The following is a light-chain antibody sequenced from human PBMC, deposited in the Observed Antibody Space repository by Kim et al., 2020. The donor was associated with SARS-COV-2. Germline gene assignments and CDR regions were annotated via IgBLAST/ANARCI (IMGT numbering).Light chain of an antibody. CDR2: GAS. Sequence: SVPRGESAPLSRRGKQSISSNLAWYQQQPGEAPRLLIYGASARARVPSAMFSGRGCGKDLTLTVSSLQYEVVAVYCCQEYNDWRTFGGGTKVDIK. J-gene: IGKJ4*01. CDR3: QEYNDWRT. V-gene: IGKV3-15*01. CDR1: QSISSN.